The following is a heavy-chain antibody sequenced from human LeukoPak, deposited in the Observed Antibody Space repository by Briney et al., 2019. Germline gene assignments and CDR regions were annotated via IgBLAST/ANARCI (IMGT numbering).Heavy chain of an antibody. D-gene: IGHD3-3*01. CDR1: GYSFTGYF. CDR3: ARELPPDVSGYSQDALDV. J-gene: IGHJ3*01. Sequence: GASVKVSCKASGYSFTGYFIHWVRQAPGQGPEWMGWINPNGGDTNYAQNFQGRVIMTRDTSISTAYMDLSMLKSDDTAFYYCARELPPDVSGYSQDALDVWGQGTMVTVSS. V-gene: IGHV1-2*02. CDR2: INPNGGDT.